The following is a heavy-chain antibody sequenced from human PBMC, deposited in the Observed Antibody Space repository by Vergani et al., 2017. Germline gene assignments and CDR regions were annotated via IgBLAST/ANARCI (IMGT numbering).Heavy chain of an antibody. CDR3: ASFTIFGVVYPDKYAFDI. CDR2: IYYSRSN. Sequence: QLQLQESGPGLVKPSEPLSLTCTVSGGSIRSSSYYWGWIRQPPGKGLEWIGGIYYSRSNYYNPSPKSRVTTSVDTSKNQFSLKLISVTAADTAVYYCASFTIFGVVYPDKYAFDIWGQGTMVTVSS. D-gene: IGHD3-3*01. J-gene: IGHJ3*02. CDR1: GGSIRSSSYY. V-gene: IGHV4-39*01.